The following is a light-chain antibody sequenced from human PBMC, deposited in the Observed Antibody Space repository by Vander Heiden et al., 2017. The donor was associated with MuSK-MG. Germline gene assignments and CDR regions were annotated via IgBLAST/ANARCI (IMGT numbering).Light chain of an antibody. CDR3: QWDNSVPVT. Sequence: DIQMTQSPSSLSASVGARVTITCRASQGISNSLAWYQQNPGKGPKLLIYSASTLQSAVPSRFRGSGPGPDFTLTISILHPEDVATSYFQWDNSVPVTFGHGTKVEIK. J-gene: IGKJ3*01. CDR1: QGISNS. CDR2: SAS. V-gene: IGKV1-27*01.